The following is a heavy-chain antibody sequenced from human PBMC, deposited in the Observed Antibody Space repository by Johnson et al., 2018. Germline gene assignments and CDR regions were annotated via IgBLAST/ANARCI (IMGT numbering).Heavy chain of an antibody. CDR1: GFTFSSYG. CDR2: IAYDGSRK. D-gene: IGHD3-3*02. J-gene: IGHJ3*02. Sequence: QVQLVQSGGGVVQPGRSLRLSCAASGFTFSSYGMHWVRQAPGKGLEWVAVIAYDGSRKYHADSVKGRFTISRDNSKNTLYLQMNSLRAVDTAVVYCAKDRVSACGFAFDIWGQGTMVTVSS. V-gene: IGHV3-30*18. CDR3: AKDRVSACGFAFDI.